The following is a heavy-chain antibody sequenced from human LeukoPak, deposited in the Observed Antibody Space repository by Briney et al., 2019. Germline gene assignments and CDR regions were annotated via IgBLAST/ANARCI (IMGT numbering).Heavy chain of an antibody. CDR2: ISYDGSNK. J-gene: IGHJ1*01. D-gene: IGHD6-19*01. V-gene: IGHV3-30-3*01. CDR1: GFTFSSYA. CDR3: ARDRDGASGWYQH. Sequence: GGSLRLSCAASGFTFSSYAMHWVRQAPGKGLEWVAVISYDGSNKYYADSVKGRFTISRDNSKNTLYLQMNSLRAEDTAVYYCARDRDGASGWYQHWGQGTLVTVSS.